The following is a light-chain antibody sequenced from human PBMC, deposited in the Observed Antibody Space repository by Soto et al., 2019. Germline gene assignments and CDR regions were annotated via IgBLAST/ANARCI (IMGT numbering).Light chain of an antibody. CDR3: MQALQTPQLT. J-gene: IGKJ4*01. CDR2: LGS. V-gene: IGKV2-28*01. CDR1: QSLLHSNGYNY. Sequence: IVMTQSPLSLPVTPGEPASISCRSSQSLLHSNGYNYLDWYLQKPGQSPQLLIYLGSSRASGVPDRFSGSGSGTDFTLKISRVEAEDVGVYYCMQALQTPQLTFGGGTKVEIK.